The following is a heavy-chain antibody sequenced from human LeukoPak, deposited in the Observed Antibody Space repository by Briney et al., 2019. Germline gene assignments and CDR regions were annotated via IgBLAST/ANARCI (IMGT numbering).Heavy chain of an antibody. D-gene: IGHD6-19*01. CDR2: INHRGST. CDR3: ARGIPHSGWPLDY. J-gene: IGHJ4*02. CDR1: GGSFSDYQ. Sequence: SESLSLTCAVYGGSFSDYQWSWMRQAPGKGLEWIGEINHRGSTNYNPSLKSRVTISVDPSKNQFSLKLNSVSAADTAVYFCARGIPHSGWPLDYWGQGTLVTVSS. V-gene: IGHV4-34*01.